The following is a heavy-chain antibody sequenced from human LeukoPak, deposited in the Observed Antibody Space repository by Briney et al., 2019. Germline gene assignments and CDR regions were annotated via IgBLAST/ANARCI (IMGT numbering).Heavy chain of an antibody. CDR1: GFTFDDYG. CDR2: INWNGGST. J-gene: IGHJ4*02. CDR3: AREGGYDWLDY. Sequence: GGSLRLSCAASGFTFDDYGMSWVRHAPGKGLEWVSGINWNGGSTGYADSVKGRFTISGDNAKNSLYLQMNSLRAEDTAFYYCAREGGYDWLDYWGRGTLVTVSS. V-gene: IGHV3-20*04. D-gene: IGHD5-12*01.